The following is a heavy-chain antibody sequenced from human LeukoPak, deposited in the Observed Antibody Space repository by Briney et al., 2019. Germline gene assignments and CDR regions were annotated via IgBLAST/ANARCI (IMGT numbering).Heavy chain of an antibody. Sequence: GASVKVSCKASGYTFTGYYMHWVRQAPGQGLEWMGRINPNSGGTNYAQKFQGRVTMTRDTSISTAYMELSRLRSDDTAVYYCARGGSNYPLDYYHMDVWGKGTTVTVSS. J-gene: IGHJ6*03. CDR2: INPNSGGT. V-gene: IGHV1-2*06. D-gene: IGHD4-11*01. CDR1: GYTFTGYY. CDR3: ARGGSNYPLDYYHMDV.